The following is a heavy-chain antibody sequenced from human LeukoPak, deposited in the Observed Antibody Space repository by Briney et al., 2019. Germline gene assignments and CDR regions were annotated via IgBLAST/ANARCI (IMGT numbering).Heavy chain of an antibody. J-gene: IGHJ4*02. CDR2: IIPIFGTA. CDR3: ARDSGHSSGFDY. V-gene: IGHV1-69*13. D-gene: IGHD6-25*01. CDR1: GGTFSSYA. Sequence: ASVKVSCKASGGTFSSYAISWVRQAPGQGLEWMGGIIPIFGTANYAQKLQGRVTITADESTSTAYMELSSLRSEDTAVYYCARDSGHSSGFDYWGQGTLVTVSS.